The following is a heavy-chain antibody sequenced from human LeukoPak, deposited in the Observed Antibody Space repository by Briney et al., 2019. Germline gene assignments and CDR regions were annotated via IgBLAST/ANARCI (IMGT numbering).Heavy chain of an antibody. CDR2: ISSSSSTI. CDR3: ARMFEWELSIRILDY. D-gene: IGHD1-26*01. Sequence: PGGSLRLSCAASGFTFSSYSMNWVRQAPGKGLEWVSYISSSSSTIYYADSVKGRFTISRGNAKNSLYLQMNSLRAEDTAVYYCARMFEWELSIRILDYWGQGTLVTVSS. V-gene: IGHV3-48*04. J-gene: IGHJ4*02. CDR1: GFTFSSYS.